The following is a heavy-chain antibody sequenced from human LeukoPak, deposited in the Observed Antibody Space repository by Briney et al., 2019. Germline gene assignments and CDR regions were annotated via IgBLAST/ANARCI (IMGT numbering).Heavy chain of an antibody. V-gene: IGHV1-2*02. CDR3: ATPSGGSGRWGDNWLDP. J-gene: IGHJ5*02. D-gene: IGHD3-10*01. CDR1: GYTFTASY. Sequence: ASVKVSCKASGYTFTASYMHWVRQAPGQGLEWVGWISLNSGDTNYAQKFQGRVTMTRDTSISAAYMELSSLTFDDTAVYYCATPSGGSGRWGDNWLDPWGQGTLVTVSS. CDR2: ISLNSGDT.